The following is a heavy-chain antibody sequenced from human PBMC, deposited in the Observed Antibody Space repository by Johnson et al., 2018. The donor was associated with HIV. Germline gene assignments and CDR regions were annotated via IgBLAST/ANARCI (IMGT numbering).Heavy chain of an antibody. V-gene: IGHV3-15*01. D-gene: IGHD3-3*01. CDR1: GFTFSGSA. CDR2: IRSKTDGGTT. Sequence: VQLVESGGGLVQPGGSLKLSCAASGFTFSGSAMHWVRQASGKGLEWVGRIRSKTDGGTTDYVAPVKGRFTISRDDSKNTLYLQKNRLKTEDTAVYYCTTILQFLEWSIRDAFDIWGQGTMVTVSS. J-gene: IGHJ3*02. CDR3: TTILQFLEWSIRDAFDI.